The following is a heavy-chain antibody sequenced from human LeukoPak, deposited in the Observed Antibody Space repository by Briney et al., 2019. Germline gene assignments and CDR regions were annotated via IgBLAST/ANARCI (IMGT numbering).Heavy chain of an antibody. Sequence: SETLSLTCTVSGDSLSNHYWSWIRQPPGKGLEWIGYIHYSGSTTYNPFLKSRVIISIDTSKKQFSLKLSSVTAADTAVYYCARVHYYGSGLSSYFDYWGQGTLVTVSP. CDR2: IHYSGST. D-gene: IGHD3-10*01. CDR3: ARVHYYGSGLSSYFDY. J-gene: IGHJ4*02. CDR1: GDSLSNHY. V-gene: IGHV4-59*11.